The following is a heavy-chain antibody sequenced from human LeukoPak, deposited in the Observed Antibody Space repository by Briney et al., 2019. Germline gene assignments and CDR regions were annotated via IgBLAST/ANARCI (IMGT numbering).Heavy chain of an antibody. CDR1: GFTFGDYA. CDR2: VRVKGYGATT. CDR3: TRGGYGGGSFDY. Sequence: SLRLSCTASGFTFGDYAMSWARQAPGKGLEWVGVVRVKGYGATTEYAVSVKGRFTISRDDSKSIAYLQMNSLKTDDTGVYYCTRGGYGGGSFDYWGQGTLVTVSS. D-gene: IGHD4-23*01. J-gene: IGHJ4*02. V-gene: IGHV3-49*04.